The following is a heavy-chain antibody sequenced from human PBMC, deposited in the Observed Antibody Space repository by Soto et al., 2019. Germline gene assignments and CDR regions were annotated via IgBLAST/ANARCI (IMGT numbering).Heavy chain of an antibody. CDR2: INHTGST. D-gene: IGHD6-13*01. V-gene: IGHV4-34*01. CDR3: GRAGSSWYLPGSAP. Sequence: PSETLSLTCAVYGGSFSGYYWSWIRQPPGKGLEWIGEINHTGSTNYNPSLKSRVTISVDTSKNQFSLKLSSVTAADTAVYYCGRAGSSWYLPGSAPWGQGTLVTVSS. CDR1: GGSFSGYY. J-gene: IGHJ5*02.